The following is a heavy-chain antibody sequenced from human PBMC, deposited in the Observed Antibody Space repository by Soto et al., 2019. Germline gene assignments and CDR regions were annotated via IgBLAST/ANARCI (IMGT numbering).Heavy chain of an antibody. CDR2: INPNSGGT. V-gene: IGHV1-2*04. CDR1: GYTFTGYY. D-gene: IGHD5-18*01. CDR3: ARGNSYGSEYYYYYYMDV. J-gene: IGHJ6*03. Sequence: QVQLVQSGAEVKKPGASVKVSCKASGYTFTGYYMHWVRQAPGQGLEWMGWINPNSGGTNYAQKFQGWVTMTRDTXXXTAXXXXXRLRSDDTAVYYCARGNSYGSEYYYYYYMDVWGKGTTVTVSS.